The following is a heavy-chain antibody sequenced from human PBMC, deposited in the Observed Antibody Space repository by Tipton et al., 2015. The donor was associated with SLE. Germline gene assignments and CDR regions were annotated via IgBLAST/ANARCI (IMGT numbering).Heavy chain of an antibody. CDR2: IWYDGSNK. V-gene: IGHV3-33*01. CDR1: GFTFSSYG. J-gene: IGHJ4*02. Sequence: SLRLSCAASGFTFSSYGMHWVRQAPGKGLEWVAVIWYDGSNKYYADSVKGRFTISRDNSKNTLYLQMNSLRVEDTAVYYCARAEGDYGDYGGSDYWGQGTLVTVSS. CDR3: ARAEGDYGDYGGSDY. D-gene: IGHD4-17*01.